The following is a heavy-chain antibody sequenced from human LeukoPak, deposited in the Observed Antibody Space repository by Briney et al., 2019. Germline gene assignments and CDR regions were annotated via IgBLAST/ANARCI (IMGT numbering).Heavy chain of an antibody. J-gene: IGHJ4*02. CDR1: AFTFSEYW. Sequence: GGSLRVSCAATAFTFSEYWMHWVCQAAGKGLVWVSIINTDTRGTYYADSVKGRFTISRDNAKNTLYLQMNSLRAEDSAVYYCARAGAYHFDNWGQGTLVTVSS. CDR2: INTDTRGT. D-gene: IGHD3-16*01. V-gene: IGHV3-74*01. CDR3: ARAGAYHFDN.